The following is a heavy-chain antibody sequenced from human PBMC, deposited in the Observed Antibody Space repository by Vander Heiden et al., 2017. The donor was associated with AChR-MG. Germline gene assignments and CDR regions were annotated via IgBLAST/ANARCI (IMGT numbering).Heavy chain of an antibody. CDR1: GFTSSSYW. J-gene: IGHJ6*02. CDR3: AREVLDDYVWGQRNYYYYGMDV. V-gene: IGHV3-7*01. CDR2: IKQDGSEK. D-gene: IGHD3-16*01. Sequence: EVQLVESGGGLVQPGGSLRLSCAASGFTSSSYWKSWVRQAPGKGLEWVANIKQDGSEKYYVDSVKGRFTISRDNAKNSLYLQMNSLRAEDTAVYYCAREVLDDYVWGQRNYYYYGMDVWGQGTTVTVSS.